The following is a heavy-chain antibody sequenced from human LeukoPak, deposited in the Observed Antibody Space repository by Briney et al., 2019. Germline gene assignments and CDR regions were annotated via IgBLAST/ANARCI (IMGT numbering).Heavy chain of an antibody. V-gene: IGHV3-33*03. CDR3: AKDIVAAGLFFDY. CDR1: GFTFSSYG. D-gene: IGHD6-13*01. Sequence: GGSLRLSCAASGFTFSSYGMHWVRQAPGKGLEWVAVIWYGGSNKYYADSVKGRFTISRDDARNSLFLQMNSLRAEDTAVYYCAKDIVAAGLFFDYWSQGTLVTVSS. CDR2: IWYGGSNK. J-gene: IGHJ4*02.